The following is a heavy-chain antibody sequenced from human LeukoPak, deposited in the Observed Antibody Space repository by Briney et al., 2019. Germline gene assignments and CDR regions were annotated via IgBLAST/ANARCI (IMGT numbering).Heavy chain of an antibody. CDR2: IYHSGST. CDR1: GGSISSGGYS. D-gene: IGHD6-13*01. Sequence: PSQTPSLTCAVSGGSISSGGYSWSWIRQPPGKGLEWIGYIYHSGSTYYNPSLKSRVTISVDRSKNQFSLKLSSVTAADTAVYYCARAGTAAGDAFDIWGQGTMVTVSS. V-gene: IGHV4-30-2*01. J-gene: IGHJ3*02. CDR3: ARAGTAAGDAFDI.